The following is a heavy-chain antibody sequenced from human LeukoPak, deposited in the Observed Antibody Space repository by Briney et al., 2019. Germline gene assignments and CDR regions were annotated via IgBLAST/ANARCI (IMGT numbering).Heavy chain of an antibody. CDR2: IYHSGST. J-gene: IGHJ5*02. Sequence: SGTLSLACAVSGGSISSSNWWSCVRQPPGKGLEWIGEIYHSGSTNYNPSLKSRVTISVDKSKNQFSLKLSSVTAADTAVYYCARVLGEVVVIPIYNWFDPWGQGTLVTVSS. V-gene: IGHV4-4*02. D-gene: IGHD3-22*01. CDR3: ARVLGEVVVIPIYNWFDP. CDR1: GGSISSSNW.